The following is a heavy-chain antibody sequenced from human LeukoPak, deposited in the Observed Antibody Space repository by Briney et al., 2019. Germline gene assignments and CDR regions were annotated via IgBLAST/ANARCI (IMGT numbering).Heavy chain of an antibody. Sequence: GGSLRLSCAASGFTFNSYAMSWVRQAPGKGLEWVSAISGNGGRTYYADSVKGRFTTSRDNSKNTLNLQMRRLRVEDTAVYYCTRVMWDSSGYPIDYWGQGSLVTVSS. CDR1: GFTFNSYA. CDR3: TRVMWDSSGYPIDY. D-gene: IGHD3-22*01. V-gene: IGHV3-23*01. J-gene: IGHJ4*02. CDR2: ISGNGGRT.